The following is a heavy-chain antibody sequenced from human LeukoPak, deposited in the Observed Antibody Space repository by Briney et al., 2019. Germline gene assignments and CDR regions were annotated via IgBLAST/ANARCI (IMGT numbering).Heavy chain of an antibody. J-gene: IGHJ3*02. CDR3: ARPSFWWGSSWSDAFDI. V-gene: IGHV3-23*01. Sequence: QAGGSLRLSCAASGFTFSSYAMSWVRQAPGKGLEWVSAISGSGGCTYYADSVKGRFTISRDNSKNTLYLQMNSLRAEDTAVYYCARPSFWWGSSWSDAFDIWGQGTMVTVSS. CDR2: ISGSGGCT. D-gene: IGHD6-13*01. CDR1: GFTFSSYA.